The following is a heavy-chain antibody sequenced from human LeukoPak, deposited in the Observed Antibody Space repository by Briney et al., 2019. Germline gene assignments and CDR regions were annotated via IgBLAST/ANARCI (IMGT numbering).Heavy chain of an antibody. CDR3: ARDIVVVPAAPEGYYYYYGMDV. V-gene: IGHV4-61*01. CDR2: IYYSGST. J-gene: IGHJ6*02. CDR1: GGSVSSGSYY. Sequence: SETLSLTCTVSGGSVSSGSYYWSWIRQPPGKGLEWIGYIYYSGSTNYNPSLKSRVTISVDTSKNQFSLKLSSVTAADTAVYYCARDIVVVPAAPEGYYYYYGMDVWGQGTTVTVSS. D-gene: IGHD2-2*01.